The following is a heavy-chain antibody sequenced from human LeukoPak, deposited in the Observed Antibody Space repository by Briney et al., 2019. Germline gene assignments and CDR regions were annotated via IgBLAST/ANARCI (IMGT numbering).Heavy chain of an antibody. J-gene: IGHJ4*02. CDR1: GNYW. D-gene: IGHD3-10*01. CDR2: INSDGSWT. Sequence: GGSLRLSCAASGNYWMHWVRQAPGEGLVWVSHINSDGSWTSYADSVKGRFTISKDNAKNTVYLQMNSLRAEDTAVYYCAKAHGSGSFDYWGQGTLVTVSS. V-gene: IGHV3-74*01. CDR3: AKAHGSGSFDY.